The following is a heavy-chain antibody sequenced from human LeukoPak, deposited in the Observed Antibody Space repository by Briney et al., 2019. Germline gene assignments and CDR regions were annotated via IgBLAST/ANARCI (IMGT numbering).Heavy chain of an antibody. CDR1: GGSISSSSNY. CDR3: ARDRGDIVVVPAAKRPVGWFDP. D-gene: IGHD2-2*01. Sequence: SETQSLTCTVSGGSISSSSNYWGWIRQPPGKGLEWIGSMYYSGSTYYNPSLKSRVTISVDTSKNQFSLKLSSVTAADTAVYYCARDRGDIVVVPAAKRPVGWFDPWGQGTLVTVSS. J-gene: IGHJ5*02. V-gene: IGHV4-39*07. CDR2: MYYSGST.